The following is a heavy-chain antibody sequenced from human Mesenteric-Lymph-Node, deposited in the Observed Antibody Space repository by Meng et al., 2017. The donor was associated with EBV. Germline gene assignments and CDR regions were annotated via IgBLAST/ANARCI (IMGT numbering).Heavy chain of an antibody. J-gene: IGHJ2*01. CDR3: ARGATSVFDL. CDR1: GDSVSSSSAA. CDR2: TYYRSKWYN. V-gene: IGHV6-1*01. Sequence: QVRLQQSGPGLVKPSXTLSLTCVISGDSVSSSSAAWTWIRQSPSRGLEWLGRTYYRSKWYNDYAVFVKSRITINPDTSKNQFSLQLNSVTPEDTAVYYCARGATSVFDLWGRGTLGTVAS.